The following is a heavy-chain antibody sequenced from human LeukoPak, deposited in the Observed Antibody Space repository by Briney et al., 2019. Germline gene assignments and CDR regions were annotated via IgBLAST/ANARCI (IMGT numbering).Heavy chain of an antibody. V-gene: IGHV4-4*02. Sequence: TSGTLSLTCAVSGGSISSSNWWSWVRQPPGKGLEWIGEIYHSGSTNYNPSLKSRVTISIDTSKNQFSLKLSSVTAADTAIYYCARELLGAFDIWGQGTMVTVSS. CDR2: IYHSGST. D-gene: IGHD3-10*01. CDR1: GGSISSSNW. J-gene: IGHJ3*02. CDR3: ARELLGAFDI.